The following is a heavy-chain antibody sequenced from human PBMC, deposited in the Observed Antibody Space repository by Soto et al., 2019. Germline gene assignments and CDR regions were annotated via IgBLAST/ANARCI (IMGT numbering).Heavy chain of an antibody. CDR2: ITGSSDYT. CDR1: GFIFSSYA. Sequence: GGSLRLSCEASGFIFSSYARNWVRNAPGKVLQWVSSITGSSDYTSYIASVKGRFTISRDNSKNTLYLQMNSLRAEDTAVYFCAKEQTTVAHYALDYWSQGTLVTVSS. J-gene: IGHJ4*02. D-gene: IGHD3-16*01. V-gene: IGHV3-23*01. CDR3: AKEQTTVAHYALDY.